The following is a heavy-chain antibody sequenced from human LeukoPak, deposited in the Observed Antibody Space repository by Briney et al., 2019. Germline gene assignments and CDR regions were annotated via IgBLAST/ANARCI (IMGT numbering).Heavy chain of an antibody. CDR2: IYHSGST. Sequence: SGTLSLTCALSGGSISTSSYYWGWIRQPPGEGLEWIGSIYHSGSTYYNPSLKSRVTISVDTSKNQFSLKLNSVTAADTAVYYCATTTLTLGYYYYYMDVWDRGTTVTVSS. V-gene: IGHV4-39*01. CDR3: ATTTLTLGYYYYYMDV. J-gene: IGHJ6*03. D-gene: IGHD4-17*01. CDR1: GGSISTSSYY.